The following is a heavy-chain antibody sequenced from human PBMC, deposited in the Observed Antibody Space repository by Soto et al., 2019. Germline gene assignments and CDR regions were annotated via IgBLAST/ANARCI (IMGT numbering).Heavy chain of an antibody. J-gene: IGHJ4*02. Sequence: DWPGGSLRLSCAASGYTFSDYYLSWIRQAPGKGLEWISYIDTSSTKIYYADSVRGRFTISRDNGKNSLFLEMNNLRVEDTAVYFCASHYDLWTGYLSPVDYWGRGTLVTVSS. V-gene: IGHV3-11*01. CDR2: IDTSSTKI. CDR1: GYTFSDYY. D-gene: IGHD3-3*01. CDR3: ASHYDLWTGYLSPVDY.